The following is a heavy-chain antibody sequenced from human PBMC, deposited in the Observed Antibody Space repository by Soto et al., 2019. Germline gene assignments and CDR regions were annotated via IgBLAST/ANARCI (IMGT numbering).Heavy chain of an antibody. CDR3: ARFSGGSYNTYYFYYGMDV. CDR1: GYTFTRYC. J-gene: IGHJ6*02. Sequence: ASVQVSCKASGYTFTRYCISWVRQAPGQGLDWMGWISAYNGNTKYAQDLQGRVTMTTDTSTSTAYMELRSLRSDDTAVYYCARFSGGSYNTYYFYYGMDVWGQGTTVTVSS. CDR2: ISAYNGNT. V-gene: IGHV1-18*01. D-gene: IGHD2-15*01.